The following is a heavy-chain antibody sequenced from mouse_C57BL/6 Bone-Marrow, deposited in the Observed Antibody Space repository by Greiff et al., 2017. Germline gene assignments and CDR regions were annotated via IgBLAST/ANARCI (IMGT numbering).Heavy chain of an antibody. CDR1: GFTFSSYG. CDR3: ARHGNYVPYYAMDY. D-gene: IGHD1-1*01. CDR2: ISSGGSYT. Sequence: EVNLVESGGDLVKPGGSLKLSCAASGFTFSSYGMSWVRQTPDKRLEWVATISSGGSYTYYPDSVKGRFTISRDNAKNTLYLQMSSLKSEDTAMYYCARHGNYVPYYAMDYWGQETSVTVSS. J-gene: IGHJ4*01. V-gene: IGHV5-6*01.